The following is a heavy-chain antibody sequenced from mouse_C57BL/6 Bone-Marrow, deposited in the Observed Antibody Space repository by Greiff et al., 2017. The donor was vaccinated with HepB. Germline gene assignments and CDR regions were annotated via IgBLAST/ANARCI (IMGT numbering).Heavy chain of an antibody. CDR1: GFSLTSYG. D-gene: IGHD1-1*01. J-gene: IGHJ1*03. CDR2: IWGGGST. CDR3: AKPRYYGSSYWYFDV. V-gene: IGHV2-9*01. Sequence: VQLMESGPGLVAPSQSLSITCTVSGFSLTSYGVDWVRQPPGKGLEWLGVIWGGGSTNYNSAHMSRLTISKDNSKSQVFLKMNSLQTDDTAMYYCAKPRYYGSSYWYFDVWGTGTTVTVSS.